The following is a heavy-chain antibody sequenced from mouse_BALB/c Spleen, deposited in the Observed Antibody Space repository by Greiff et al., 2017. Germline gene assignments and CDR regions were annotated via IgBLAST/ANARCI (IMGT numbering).Heavy chain of an antibody. J-gene: IGHJ3*01. V-gene: IGHV1S137*01. Sequence: LVESGAELVRPGVSVKISCKGSGYTFTDYAMHWVKQSHAKSLEWIGVISTYYGDASYNQKFKGKATMTVDKSSSTAYMELARLTSEDSAIYYCASGYYGSRPWFAYWGQGTLVTVSA. D-gene: IGHD1-1*01. CDR1: GYTFTDYA. CDR2: ISTYYGDA. CDR3: ASGYYGSRPWFAY.